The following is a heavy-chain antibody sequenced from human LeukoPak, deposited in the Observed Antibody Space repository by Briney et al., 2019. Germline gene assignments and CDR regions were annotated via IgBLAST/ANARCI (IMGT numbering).Heavy chain of an antibody. CDR3: VRDFLGESGAGGP. D-gene: IGHD3-10*01. V-gene: IGHV3-21*06. CDR1: GFTLSTYT. Sequence: GGSLRLSCAASGFTLSTYTMNWVRQAPGKGLERVSSISPTAISTWYADSLKGRFTISRDNARNLLFLEGNGLRAEDTGVFYCVRDFLGESGAGGPWGQGTLVTVSS. CDR2: ISPTAIST. J-gene: IGHJ5*02.